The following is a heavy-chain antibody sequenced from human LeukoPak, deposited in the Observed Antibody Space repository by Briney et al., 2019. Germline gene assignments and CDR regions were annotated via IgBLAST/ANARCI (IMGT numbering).Heavy chain of an antibody. Sequence: GGSLRLSCAASGFTFSTYAMGWVRQAPGEGLEWVPSIKGGGGDPFYADSVRGRFTISRDKSKNTLYLQLNSLRPEDTAVYFCAQGGHDFNPFYYWGQGTLVTVSS. V-gene: IGHV3-23*01. CDR3: AQGGHDFNPFYY. CDR1: GFTFSTYA. J-gene: IGHJ4*02. CDR2: IKGGGGDP. D-gene: IGHD2-21*02.